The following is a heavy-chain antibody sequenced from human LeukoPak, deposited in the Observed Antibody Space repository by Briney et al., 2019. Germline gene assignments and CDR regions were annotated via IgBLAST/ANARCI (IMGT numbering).Heavy chain of an antibody. D-gene: IGHD2-15*01. CDR2: ISYDGSSK. Sequence: GGSLRLSCAASGFTFSSFGMHWVRQAPGKGLEWVAGISYDGSSKYYTDSVKGRFTISRDNSKNTLYLQMNSLRAEDTAVYYCAKVGTAVVVDYFDYWGQGTLVTVSS. CDR1: GFTFSSFG. J-gene: IGHJ4*02. V-gene: IGHV3-30*18. CDR3: AKVGTAVVVDYFDY.